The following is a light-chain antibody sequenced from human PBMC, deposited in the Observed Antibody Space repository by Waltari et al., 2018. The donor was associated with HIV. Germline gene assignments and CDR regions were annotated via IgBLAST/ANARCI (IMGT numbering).Light chain of an antibody. J-gene: IGLJ1*01. CDR3: AAWGDSLTSYV. V-gene: IGLV1-47*01. CDR1: RSNIGRNY. CDR2: RNN. Sequence: QSVLTQPPSASETPGQRVTISCSGSRSNIGRNYVYWYRHLPGTAPKLLIYRNNQRPSGVPDRFSGSKSGTSASLAISGLRSEDEADYYCAAWGDSLTSYVFGTGTKVTVL.